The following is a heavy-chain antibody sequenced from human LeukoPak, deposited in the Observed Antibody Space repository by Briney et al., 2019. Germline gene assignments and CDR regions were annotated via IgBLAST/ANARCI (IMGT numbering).Heavy chain of an antibody. Sequence: PGGSLRLSCAASGFTFSTSAMNWVRQAPGKGLEWVSVIGGSGDTTYYADSVRGRFTISRDNFKNTLYLQMNSLTAEDTAIYYCAKGKSLPHYYYYGRDVWGQGTTVTASS. V-gene: IGHV3-23*01. CDR2: IGGSGDTT. CDR1: GFTFSTSA. J-gene: IGHJ6*02. CDR3: AKGKSLPHYYYYGRDV.